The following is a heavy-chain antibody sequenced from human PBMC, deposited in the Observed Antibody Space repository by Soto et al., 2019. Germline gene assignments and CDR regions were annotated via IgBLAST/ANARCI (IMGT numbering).Heavy chain of an antibody. J-gene: IGHJ6*02. D-gene: IGHD4-17*01. Sequence: QLQLQESGPGLVKPSETLSLTCSVSGGSISGYYWSWIRQLPEKGLEWIGYISPSGSTNYSPSLKSRVTIWGGTSKIPLSVRWGCVTVADAAVYCWAKEAYGGHFYSSAVEVGGQGTTVTVPS. CDR1: GGSISGYY. CDR3: AKEAYGGHFYSSAVEV. CDR2: ISPSGST. V-gene: IGHV4-59*01.